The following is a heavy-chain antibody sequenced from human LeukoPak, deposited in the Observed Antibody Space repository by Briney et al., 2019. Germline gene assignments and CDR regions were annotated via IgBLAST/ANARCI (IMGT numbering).Heavy chain of an antibody. CDR2: IYNSGST. J-gene: IGHJ4*02. CDR3: ARVTAIFGVAPRYYFDY. Sequence: SETLSLTCTVSSGSINSGDYYWSWIRQHPGKGLEWIGHIYNSGSTYYNPSLKSRASISIDTSKNRFSLNLSSVTAADTAVYSCARVTAIFGVAPRYYFDYWGQGTLVTVSP. CDR1: SGSINSGDYY. D-gene: IGHD3-3*01. V-gene: IGHV4-31*02.